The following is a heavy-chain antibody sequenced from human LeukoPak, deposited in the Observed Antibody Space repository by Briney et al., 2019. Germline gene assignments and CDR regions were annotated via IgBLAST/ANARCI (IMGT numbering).Heavy chain of an antibody. CDR2: INHSGST. Sequence: PSETLSLTCAVYGGSFSGYYWSWIRQPPGKGLEWIGEINHSGSTNYNPSLKSRVTISVDTSKNQFSLKLSSVTAADTAVYYCAGSPRYIDPFDYWGQGTLVTVSS. D-gene: IGHD1-14*01. J-gene: IGHJ4*02. V-gene: IGHV4-34*01. CDR3: AGSPRYIDPFDY. CDR1: GGSFSGYY.